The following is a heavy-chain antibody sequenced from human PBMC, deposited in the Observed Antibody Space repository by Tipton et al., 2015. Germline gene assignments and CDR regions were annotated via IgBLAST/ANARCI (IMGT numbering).Heavy chain of an antibody. CDR3: ARERRGSGFSSAIDY. V-gene: IGHV1-8*01. J-gene: IGHJ4*02. D-gene: IGHD3-22*01. CDR2: MKPDSGNT. CDR1: GYTFTSSD. Sequence: QLVQSGAEVKKPGASVKVSCKASGYTFTSSDINWVRQATGQGLEWMGWMKPDSGNTGYAHKFQGRFTMTRNTSISTAYMELSSLRSEDTDVYYCARERRGSGFSSAIDYWGQGTLVTVSS.